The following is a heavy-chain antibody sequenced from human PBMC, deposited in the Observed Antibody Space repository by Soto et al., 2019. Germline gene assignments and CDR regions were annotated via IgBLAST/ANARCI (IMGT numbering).Heavy chain of an antibody. CDR2: IQTGDGDT. Sequence: QVPLLQSGAEVKRPGASLKVSCKASGYIFITHALHWVRQAPGQRPEWMGWIQTGDGDTEYSEKFQGRVTISSDTPASTAHMELSSLTAEHTAVYYCVTDKKGTPFDYWSQGTWVTVSS. V-gene: IGHV1-3*04. J-gene: IGHJ4*02. CDR3: VTDKKGTPFDY. CDR1: GYIFITHA. D-gene: IGHD1-1*01.